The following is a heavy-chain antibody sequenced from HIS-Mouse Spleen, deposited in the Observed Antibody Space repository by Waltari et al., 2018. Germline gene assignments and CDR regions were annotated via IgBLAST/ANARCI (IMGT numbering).Heavy chain of an antibody. Sequence: VQLVQSGAEVKQPGSSVKVSCTASGRPFRSQAISWVLQAPGQGLEWMGRIRPILGIANYAQKFQGRVTITADKSTSTAYMELSSLRSEDTAVYYCASSLERGRDAFDIWGQGTMVTVSS. D-gene: IGHD1-1*01. CDR2: IRPILGIA. CDR3: ASSLERGRDAFDI. V-gene: IGHV1-69*04. J-gene: IGHJ3*02. CDR1: GRPFRSQA.